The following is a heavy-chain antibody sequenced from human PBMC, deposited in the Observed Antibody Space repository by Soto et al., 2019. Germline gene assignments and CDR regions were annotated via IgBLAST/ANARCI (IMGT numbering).Heavy chain of an antibody. V-gene: IGHV3-21*02. Sequence: EVELLESGGGLVKPGGSLRLSCAASGFTFNNFGLTWVRQAPGKGLEWVASISYRDTYIYDADSAKGRFTVSRDTAKNSLFLQMNSLRVDATAVYFCARAGRSYSYGPPIHFDFWGRGTLVTVSS. CDR3: ARAGRSYSYGPPIHFDF. D-gene: IGHD5-18*01. J-gene: IGHJ4*02. CDR1: GFTFNNFG. CDR2: ISYRDTYI.